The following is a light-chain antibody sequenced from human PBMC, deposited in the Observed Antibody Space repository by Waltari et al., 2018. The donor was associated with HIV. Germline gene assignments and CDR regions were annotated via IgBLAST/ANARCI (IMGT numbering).Light chain of an antibody. CDR3: SSYAGSNNLI. CDR1: SSDVGGYDY. V-gene: IGLV2-8*01. Sequence: QSALTQPLSASGSPGQSVTISCNETSSDVGGYDYVSWYQQHPGKAPKLMLYDVTKRPSGVPDRFSGSKSGSTASLTVSGLQAEDEADYYCSSYAGSNNLIFGGGTKLTVL. J-gene: IGLJ2*01. CDR2: DVT.